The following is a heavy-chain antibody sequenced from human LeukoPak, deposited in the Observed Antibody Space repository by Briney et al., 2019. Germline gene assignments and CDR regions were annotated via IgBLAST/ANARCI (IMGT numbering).Heavy chain of an antibody. CDR1: GGTFSSYA. D-gene: IGHD3-3*01. J-gene: IGHJ6*02. CDR3: ARDPTHYDFWSGHSGMDV. Sequence: GASVKVSCKASGGTFSSYAISWVRQAPGQGLEWMGGIIPIFGTANYAQKFQGRVTITADESTSTAYMELSSLRSEDTAVYYCARDPTHYDFWSGHSGMDVWGQGTTVTVSS. V-gene: IGHV1-69*13. CDR2: IIPIFGTA.